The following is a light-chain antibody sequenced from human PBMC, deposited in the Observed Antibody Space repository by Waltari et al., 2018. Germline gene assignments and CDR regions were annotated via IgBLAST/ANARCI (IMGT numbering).Light chain of an antibody. CDR1: SSDVGGYNY. V-gene: IGLV2-14*01. Sequence: QSALTQPASVSGSPGQSFTISCTGTSSDVGGYNYLSWYQHQPGKAPKLIIYEVSNRPSGVSNRFSGSKSGNTASLTISGLQAEDEGDYYCTSYTSSSISHVLFGGGTKLSVL. CDR3: TSYTSSSISHVL. CDR2: EVS. J-gene: IGLJ2*01.